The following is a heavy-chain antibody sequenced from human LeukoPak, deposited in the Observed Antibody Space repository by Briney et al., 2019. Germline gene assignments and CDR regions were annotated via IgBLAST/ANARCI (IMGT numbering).Heavy chain of an antibody. V-gene: IGHV3-53*01. CDR1: GFTVSSNY. CDR2: IYSGGST. D-gene: IGHD3-22*01. CDR3: ASGDSSGYYSPIDAFDI. J-gene: IGHJ3*02. Sequence: PGGSLRLSCAASGFTVSSNYMSWVRQAPGKGLEWVSVIYSGGSTYYADSVKGRFTISRDNSKNTLYLQMNSLRAEDTAVYYCASGDSSGYYSPIDAFDIWGQGTMVTVSS.